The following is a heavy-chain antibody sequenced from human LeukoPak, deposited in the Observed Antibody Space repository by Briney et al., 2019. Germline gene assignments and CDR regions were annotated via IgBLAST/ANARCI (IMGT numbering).Heavy chain of an antibody. V-gene: IGHV3-30*03. CDR1: GFTLSSYG. J-gene: IGHJ4*02. D-gene: IGHD4-17*01. CDR2: ISYDGSNK. CDR3: ARGPSDYGDYVGY. Sequence: PGRSLRLSCAASGFTLSSYGMHWVRQAPGKGLEWVAVISYDGSNKYYADSVKGRFTISRDNSKNTLYLQMNSLRAEDTAVYYCARGPSDYGDYVGYWGQGTLVTVSS.